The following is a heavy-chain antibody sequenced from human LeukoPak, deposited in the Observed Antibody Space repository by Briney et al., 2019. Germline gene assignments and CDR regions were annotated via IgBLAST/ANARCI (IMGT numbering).Heavy chain of an antibody. CDR3: TRGAGEATGYSYGLDV. D-gene: IGHD4-17*01. Sequence: TGGSLRLSCTASGFTFSDHYMDWVRQAPGKGLEGVGRTRNKANGYTTEFAASVKGRFTISRDDSKNSLYLQMNGLKTEDTAVYYCTRGAGEATGYSYGLDVWGQGTTVTVSS. V-gene: IGHV3-72*01. CDR2: TRNKANGYTT. CDR1: GFTFSDHY. J-gene: IGHJ6*02.